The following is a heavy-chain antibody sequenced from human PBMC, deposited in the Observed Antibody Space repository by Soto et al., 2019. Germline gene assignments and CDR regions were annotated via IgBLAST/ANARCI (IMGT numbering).Heavy chain of an antibody. CDR1: GFTFSDYS. CDR2: IEGGGSDK. CDR3: AREGRGYCASTSCPGI. J-gene: IGHJ4*02. V-gene: IGHV3-7*01. D-gene: IGHD2-2*01. Sequence: GGSLRLSCVGAGFTFSDYSMSWVRQAPGKGLEWVAKIEGGGSDKNFMDSVKGRFTISRDNAKNSVFLQMNSLRAEDTAVYYCAREGRGYCASTSCPGIWGQGTLVTVSS.